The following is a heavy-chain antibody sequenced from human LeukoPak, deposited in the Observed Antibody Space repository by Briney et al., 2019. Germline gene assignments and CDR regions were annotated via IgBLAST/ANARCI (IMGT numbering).Heavy chain of an antibody. Sequence: SETLSLTCTVSGGSISSYYWSWLRQPPGKGLEWIGYIYYSGSTNYNPSLKSRVTISVDTSKNQFSLKLSSVTAADTAVYYCARESRGSYYFDYWGQGTLVTVSS. CDR1: GGSISSYY. CDR2: IYYSGST. V-gene: IGHV4-59*01. CDR3: ARESRGSYYFDY. D-gene: IGHD1-26*01. J-gene: IGHJ4*02.